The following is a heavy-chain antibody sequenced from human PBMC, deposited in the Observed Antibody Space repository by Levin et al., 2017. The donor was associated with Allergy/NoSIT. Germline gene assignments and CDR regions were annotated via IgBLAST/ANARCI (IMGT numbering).Heavy chain of an antibody. CDR3: AKDVVFGTSSWSLDF. D-gene: IGHD6-13*01. CDR2: ISYDESDK. V-gene: IGHV3-30*18. J-gene: IGHJ4*02. Sequence: PSGGSLRLSCAASGFSFRSFGMHWVRQAPGKGLEWVAVISYDESDKFYADSVKGRFTISRDNTKNTLYLQMNSLRSEDAAVYYCAKDVVFGTSSWSLDFWGQGTLVTVSS. CDR1: GFSFRSFG.